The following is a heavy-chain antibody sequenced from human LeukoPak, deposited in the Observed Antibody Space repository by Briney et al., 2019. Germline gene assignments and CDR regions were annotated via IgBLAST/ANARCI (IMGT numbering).Heavy chain of an antibody. Sequence: SETLSLTCTVSGASISNYYWSWIRQPAGKGLEWIGRMYISGSTNYNPSVKSRVTMSVDTSKNQFSLKLSSVTAADTAVYYCATDCSGSSCYPAGFDYWGQGTLVTVSS. V-gene: IGHV4-4*07. J-gene: IGHJ4*02. CDR1: GASISNYY. CDR3: ATDCSGSSCYPAGFDY. D-gene: IGHD2-15*01. CDR2: MYISGST.